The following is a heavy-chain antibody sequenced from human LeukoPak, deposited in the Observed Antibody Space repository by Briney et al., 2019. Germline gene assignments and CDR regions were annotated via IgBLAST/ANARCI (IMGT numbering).Heavy chain of an antibody. CDR2: ISSSSSYI. CDR1: GLTFSSNS. J-gene: IGHJ4*02. V-gene: IGHV3-21*01. Sequence: GGSLRLSCAASGLTFSSNSMNWVRQAPGKGLEWVSSISSSSSYIYYADSVKGRFTISRDNAKNSLYLQMNSLRAEDTAVYYCASSVEMATISLDYWGQGTLVTVSS. CDR3: ASSVEMATISLDY. D-gene: IGHD5-24*01.